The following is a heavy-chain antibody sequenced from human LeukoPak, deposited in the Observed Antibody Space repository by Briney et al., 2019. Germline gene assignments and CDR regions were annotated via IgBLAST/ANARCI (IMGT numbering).Heavy chain of an antibody. CDR3: ARGGDYAWFDP. J-gene: IGHJ5*02. D-gene: IGHD3-16*01. CDR1: GFTFSSYW. V-gene: IGHV3-7*01. CDR2: IKQDGSEK. Sequence: GGSLRLSCAASGFTFSSYWMSWVRQAPGKGLEWVANIKQDGSEKYYVDSVKGRFTISRDSAKNSLYLQMNSLRAEDTAVYYCARGGDYAWFDPWGQGTLVTVSS.